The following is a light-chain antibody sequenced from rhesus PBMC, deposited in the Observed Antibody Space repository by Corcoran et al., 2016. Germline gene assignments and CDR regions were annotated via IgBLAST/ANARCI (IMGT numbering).Light chain of an antibody. CDR3: QHGYGTPWT. J-gene: IGKJ1*01. V-gene: IGKV1-74*01. Sequence: DIQMTQSPSSLSASVGDTVTITCRASENVHHFLTWYQPTPGKAPKFLIYKASTLQSGVPSRFSGRGSGREYTFTISSLQPEDVATYYCQHGYGTPWTFGQGTKVESK. CDR2: KAS. CDR1: ENVHHF.